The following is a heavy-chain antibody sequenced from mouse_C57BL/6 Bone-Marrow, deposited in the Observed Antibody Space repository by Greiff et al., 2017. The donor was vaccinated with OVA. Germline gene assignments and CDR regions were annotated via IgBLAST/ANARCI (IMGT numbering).Heavy chain of an antibody. CDR1: GYAFSSYW. CDR3: ARSGHYYGSRPWFAY. D-gene: IGHD1-1*01. V-gene: IGHV1-80*01. Sequence: QVQLQQSGAELVKPGASVKISCKASGYAFSSYWMNWVKQRPGKGLEWIGQIYPGDGDTNYNGKFKGKATLTADKSSSTAYMQLSSLTSEDSAVYFCARSGHYYGSRPWFAYWGQGTLVTVSA. CDR2: IYPGDGDT. J-gene: IGHJ3*01.